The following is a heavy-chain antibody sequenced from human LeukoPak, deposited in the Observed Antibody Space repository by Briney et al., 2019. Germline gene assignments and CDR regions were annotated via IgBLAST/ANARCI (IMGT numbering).Heavy chain of an antibody. D-gene: IGHD1-26*01. V-gene: IGHV3-23*01. CDR2: ISGSGGST. J-gene: IGHJ4*02. CDR1: GFTFSSYW. Sequence: GGSLRLSCAASGFTFSSYWMSWVRQAPGKGLEWVSAISGSGGSTYYADSVKGRFTISRDNAKNSLYLQMNSLRAEDTAVYYCARDNSGTLFDYWGQGTLVTVSS. CDR3: ARDNSGTLFDY.